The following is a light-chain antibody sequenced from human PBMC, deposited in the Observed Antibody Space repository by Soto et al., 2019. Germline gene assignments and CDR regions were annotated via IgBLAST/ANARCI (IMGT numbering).Light chain of an antibody. CDR1: SSNIGNNY. V-gene: IGLV1-51*01. Sequence: QSVLTQPPSVSAAPGQRVSISCSGNSSNIGNNYVSWYQQFPGTAPRLLIYDNNQRPSGIPARFSGSKSGTSATLDITGLQTGDEAEYYCSSYTNINTRACVFGTGTKVTVL. J-gene: IGLJ1*01. CDR3: SSYTNINTRACV. CDR2: DNN.